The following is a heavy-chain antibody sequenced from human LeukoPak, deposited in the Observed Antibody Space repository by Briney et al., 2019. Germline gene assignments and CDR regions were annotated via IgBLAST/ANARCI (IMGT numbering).Heavy chain of an antibody. CDR3: ARRKSQAHVLWFGELLQRGPLDY. J-gene: IGHJ4*02. V-gene: IGHV3-23*01. Sequence: PGGSLRLSCAASGFTFSSYAMSWVRQAPGMGLEWVSAISGSGGSTYYADSVKGRFTISRDNSKNTLYLQMNSLRAEDTAVYYCARRKSQAHVLWFGELLQRGPLDYWGQGTLVTVSS. CDR1: GFTFSSYA. D-gene: IGHD3-10*01. CDR2: ISGSGGST.